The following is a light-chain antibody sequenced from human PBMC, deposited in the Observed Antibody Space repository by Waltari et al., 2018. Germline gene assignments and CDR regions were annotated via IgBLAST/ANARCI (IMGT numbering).Light chain of an antibody. Sequence: DIVMTQSPDSLAVSLGERATINCKSSQSISSSSNNKNHLAWYQQKPGQPPRLLIYWASTRESGVPDRFSGSESGTDFTLTITSLQAEDVAVYYCQQYYTIPWTFGHGTKVEVK. CDR2: WAS. J-gene: IGKJ1*01. CDR1: QSISSSSNNKNH. CDR3: QQYYTIPWT. V-gene: IGKV4-1*01.